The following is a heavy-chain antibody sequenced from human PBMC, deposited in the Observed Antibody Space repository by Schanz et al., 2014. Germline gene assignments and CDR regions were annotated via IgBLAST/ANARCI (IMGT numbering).Heavy chain of an antibody. D-gene: IGHD2-2*01. CDR1: GFTFSDHY. CDR2: VRNKNNRYTT. V-gene: IGHV3-72*01. CDR3: AKDLLYGAPMPLNHLDY. Sequence: PGGSLRLSCAASGFTFSDHYMDWVRQAPGKGLEWVGRVRNKNNRYTTEYAASVKGRFTISRDDSKNSLYLQMNSLRAEDTAVYYCAKDLLYGAPMPLNHLDYWGQGTLVTVSS. J-gene: IGHJ4*02.